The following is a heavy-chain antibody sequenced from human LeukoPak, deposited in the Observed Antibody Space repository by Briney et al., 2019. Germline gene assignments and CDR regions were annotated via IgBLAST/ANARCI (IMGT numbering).Heavy chain of an antibody. CDR3: AKDRYSIWYLTLDY. CDR1: GFTFDDYG. J-gene: IGHJ4*02. D-gene: IGHD6-13*01. V-gene: IGHV3-23*01. Sequence: GSLRLSCAASGFTFDDYGMSWVRQAPGKGLEWVSVISGSGDTTNYADSVKGRFTISRDNSKNTLYLQMNSLRAEDTAVYYCAKDRYSIWYLTLDYWGQGTLVTVSS. CDR2: ISGSGDTT.